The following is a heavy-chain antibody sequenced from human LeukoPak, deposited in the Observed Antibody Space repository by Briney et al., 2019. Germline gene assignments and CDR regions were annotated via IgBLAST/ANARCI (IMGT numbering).Heavy chain of an antibody. V-gene: IGHV4-39*01. J-gene: IGHJ3*02. CDR1: GGSISSSSYY. CDR3: ARHSILLSPKYAFDI. CDR2: IYYSGST. Sequence: SETLSLTCTVSGGSISSSSYYWGWLRQPPGRGLEWVGSIYYSGSTYYNPSLKSRVTISVDTSKNQFSLKLSSVTAADTAVYYCARHSILLSPKYAFDIWGQGTMVTVSS. D-gene: IGHD2/OR15-2a*01.